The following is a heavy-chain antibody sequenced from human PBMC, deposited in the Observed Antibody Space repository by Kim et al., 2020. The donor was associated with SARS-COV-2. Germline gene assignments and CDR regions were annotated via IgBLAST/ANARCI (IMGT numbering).Heavy chain of an antibody. D-gene: IGHD5-12*01. J-gene: IGHJ6*02. Sequence: ASVKVSCKASGYTFTGYYMHWVRQAPGQGLEWMGWINPNSGDTNYAQKFQGRVTMTRDTSISTAYMELSRLRSDDTAVYYCARDLEWRRFSPIYGMDVWGQGNTCTVSS. CDR3: ARDLEWRRFSPIYGMDV. CDR1: GYTFTGYY. V-gene: IGHV1-2*02. CDR2: INPNSGDT.